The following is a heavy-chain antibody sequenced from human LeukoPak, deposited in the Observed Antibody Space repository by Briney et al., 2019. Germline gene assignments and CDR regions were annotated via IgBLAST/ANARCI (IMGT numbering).Heavy chain of an antibody. D-gene: IGHD2-2*02. Sequence: GGSLRLSCAASGFTVSSNYMSWVRQAPGKGLEWVSAISGSGGSTYYADSVKGRFTISRDNSKNTLYLQMNSLRAEDTAVYYCAKDLGYCSSTSCYTGDYFDYWGQGTLVTVSS. CDR2: ISGSGGST. CDR1: GFTVSSNY. CDR3: AKDLGYCSSTSCYTGDYFDY. V-gene: IGHV3-23*01. J-gene: IGHJ4*02.